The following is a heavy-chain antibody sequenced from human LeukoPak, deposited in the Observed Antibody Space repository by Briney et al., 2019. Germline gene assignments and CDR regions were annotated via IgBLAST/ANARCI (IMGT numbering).Heavy chain of an antibody. V-gene: IGHV4-34*01. CDR2: INHSGST. CDR3: ERGVGPTF. Sequence: SETLSLTCAVYGGSFSGYYWSWIRQPPGKGLEWIGEINHSGSTNYNPSLKSRVTISVDTSKNQFSLKLSSVTAADTAVYYCERGVGPTFWGQGTLVTVSS. CDR1: GGSFSGYY. J-gene: IGHJ4*02. D-gene: IGHD3-16*01.